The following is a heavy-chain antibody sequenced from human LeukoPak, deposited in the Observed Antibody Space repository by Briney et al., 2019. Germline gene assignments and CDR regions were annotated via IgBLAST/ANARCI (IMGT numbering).Heavy chain of an antibody. CDR3: ARHKGDYPDWYFDL. D-gene: IGHD4-17*01. Sequence: ASVKVSCKASGYTFTGYGISWVRQAPGQGLEWMGWVSCYNGNTNYAQQLQGRVTMTTDTSTSTAYMELRSLRSDDTAVYYCARHKGDYPDWYFDLWGRGTQVTVSS. CDR1: GYTFTGYG. CDR2: VSCYNGNT. J-gene: IGHJ2*01. V-gene: IGHV1-18*01.